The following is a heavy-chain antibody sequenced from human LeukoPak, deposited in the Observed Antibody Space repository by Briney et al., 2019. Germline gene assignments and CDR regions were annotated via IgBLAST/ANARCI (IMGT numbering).Heavy chain of an antibody. CDR1: GFTFTNYW. D-gene: IGHD6-13*01. Sequence: GGSLRLSCVASGFTFTNYWMNWVRRAPGKGLEWVASIKQDGSQKSYVDSVKGRFTISRDNAKNSLSLQMDNLRAEDTAVYHCAKDLRIEAAGYYFDDWGQGTLVTVSS. J-gene: IGHJ4*02. V-gene: IGHV3-7*01. CDR3: AKDLRIEAAGYYFDD. CDR2: IKQDGSQK.